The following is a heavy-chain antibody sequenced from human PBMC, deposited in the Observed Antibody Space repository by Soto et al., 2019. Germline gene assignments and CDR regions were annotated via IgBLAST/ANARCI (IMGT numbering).Heavy chain of an antibody. D-gene: IGHD6-25*01. V-gene: IGHV1-8*01. Sequence: QEQLVQSGAEVKKPGAPVKVSCKASGYTFTNYNINWVRRATGQGLEWMGWMNPNTGNTGYAEKFQGRVTMTRNSSINTAYMELSGLRSDDTAVYYCAREAASDPSFYYHYMDVWGKGTTVTVSS. CDR3: AREAASDPSFYYHYMDV. CDR1: GYTFTNYN. CDR2: MNPNTGNT. J-gene: IGHJ6*03.